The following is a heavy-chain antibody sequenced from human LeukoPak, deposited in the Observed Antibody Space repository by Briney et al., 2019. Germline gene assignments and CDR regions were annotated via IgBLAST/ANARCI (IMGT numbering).Heavy chain of an antibody. V-gene: IGHV3-30*02. Sequence: GGSLRLSCAASGFTFSSYGMHWVRQAPGKGLEWVAFIRYDGSNKYYADSVKGRFTISRDNSKNTLYLQMNSLRAEDTAVYYCAKVRSEVAGTRALVYWGQGTLVTVSS. J-gene: IGHJ4*02. D-gene: IGHD6-19*01. CDR2: IRYDGSNK. CDR1: GFTFSSYG. CDR3: AKVRSEVAGTRALVY.